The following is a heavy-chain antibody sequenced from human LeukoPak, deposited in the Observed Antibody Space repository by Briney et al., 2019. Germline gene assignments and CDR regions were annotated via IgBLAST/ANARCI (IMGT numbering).Heavy chain of an antibody. D-gene: IGHD5-24*01. CDR1: GFTFSSFA. V-gene: IGHV3-23*01. CDR3: ASTLIVEIGENDY. CDR2: ISGSGGST. J-gene: IGHJ4*02. Sequence: GGSLRLSCAASGFTFSSFAMSWVRQAPGKGLEWVSAISGSGGSTYYADSVKGRFTISRDNSKNTLYLQMNSLRAEDTAVYYCASTLIVEIGENDYWGQGTLVTVSS.